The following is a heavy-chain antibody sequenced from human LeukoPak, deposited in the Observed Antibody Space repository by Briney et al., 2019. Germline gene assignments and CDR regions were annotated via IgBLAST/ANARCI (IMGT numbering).Heavy chain of an antibody. D-gene: IGHD3-22*01. CDR2: IYYTGIT. Sequence: SETLSLTCTVSGGSISGNSFYWGWVRQPPGKGLEWIGNIYYTGITYYNPSLKSRVTISVDTSKNQFSLKLNSVTAADTAVYYRASPGITTFDYWGQGTLVTVSS. CDR3: ASPGITTFDY. CDR1: GGSISGNSFY. V-gene: IGHV4-39*01. J-gene: IGHJ4*02.